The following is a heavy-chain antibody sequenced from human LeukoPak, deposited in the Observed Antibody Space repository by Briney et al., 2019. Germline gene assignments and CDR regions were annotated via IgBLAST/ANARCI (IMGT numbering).Heavy chain of an antibody. V-gene: IGHV1-2*02. CDR1: GYTFTGYY. CDR2: MNPKSGGT. CDR3: ARVNYYDSSGPEDWFDP. Sequence: ASVKVSCKASGYTFTGYYVHWVRQAPGQGLEWMGWMNPKSGGTNYAQKFEARVTINRDTSISTAYMELSRLRSDDTAVYYCARVNYYDSSGPEDWFDPWGQGTLVTVSS. D-gene: IGHD3-22*01. J-gene: IGHJ5*02.